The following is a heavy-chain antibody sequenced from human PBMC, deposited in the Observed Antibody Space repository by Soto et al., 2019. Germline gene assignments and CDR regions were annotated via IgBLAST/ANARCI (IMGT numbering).Heavy chain of an antibody. D-gene: IGHD2-15*01. V-gene: IGHV4-30-2*01. J-gene: IGHJ3*02. Sequence: QLPETLSLTCAVSGGSISSGGYSWSWIRQPPGKGLEWIGYIYHSGSTYYNPSLKSRVTISVDRSKNQFSLKLSSVTAADTAVYYCARGVAAAADAFDIWGQGTMVTVSS. CDR2: IYHSGST. CDR3: ARGVAAAADAFDI. CDR1: GGSISSGGYS.